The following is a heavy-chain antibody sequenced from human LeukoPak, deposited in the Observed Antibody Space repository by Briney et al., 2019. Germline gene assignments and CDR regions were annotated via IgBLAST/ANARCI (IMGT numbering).Heavy chain of an antibody. D-gene: IGHD6-13*01. Sequence: SETLSLTCTVSGGSISSSSYYWGRIRQPPGKGLDWFGSIYYSGSTYYNPSLRSRVTISVDSSEHQYSLKLSSVTAADTAVYYCARDTSSSWPYYYYYGMDVWGQGTTVTVPS. V-gene: IGHV4-39*07. CDR2: IYYSGST. J-gene: IGHJ6*02. CDR1: GGSISSSSYY. CDR3: ARDTSSSWPYYYYYGMDV.